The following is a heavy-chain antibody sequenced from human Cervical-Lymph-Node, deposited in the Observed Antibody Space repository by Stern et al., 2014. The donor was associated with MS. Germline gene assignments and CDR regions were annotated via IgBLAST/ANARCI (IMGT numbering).Heavy chain of an antibody. V-gene: IGHV4-39*01. CDR1: GDSISSSTHS. J-gene: IGHJ5*02. CDR3: ARQSRTVLDP. D-gene: IGHD4-11*01. CDR2: INNSGYT. Sequence: VQLVESGPGLVKPSETLSLTCSVSGDSISSSTHSWAWIRQSPGKGLEWLANINNSGYTYYNPSLRSRVTISVDTSKNQFYLNVNSVTAADTAVYYCARQSRTVLDPWGQGTLVTVSS.